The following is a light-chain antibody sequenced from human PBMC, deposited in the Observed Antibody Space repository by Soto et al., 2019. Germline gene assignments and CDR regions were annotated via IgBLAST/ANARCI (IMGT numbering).Light chain of an antibody. Sequence: SVLTQPPSVSGSPGQSVTISCTGTSSVVGSYNRVSWYQQPPGTAPKVIIYEVSNRPSGVPDRFSGSKSGNTASLTISGLQPEDEADYYCYSFTSSNTYVFGTGTKVTVL. V-gene: IGLV2-18*02. CDR2: EVS. CDR1: SSVVGSYNR. J-gene: IGLJ1*01. CDR3: YSFTSSNTYV.